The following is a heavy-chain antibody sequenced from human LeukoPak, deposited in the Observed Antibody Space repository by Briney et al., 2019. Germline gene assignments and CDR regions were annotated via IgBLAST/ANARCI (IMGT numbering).Heavy chain of an antibody. Sequence: GGPLSPSGEAFGLPLSSYRRTGVGRPQGKGRGGASSISSSSSYIFYADSVKGRFTISRDNAKNSLYLQMNSLRAEDTAVYYCARERDDYTREFDYWGQGTLVTVSS. CDR2: ISSSSSYI. D-gene: IGHD4-11*01. CDR1: GLPLSSYR. J-gene: IGHJ4*02. V-gene: IGHV3-21*01. CDR3: ARERDDYTREFDY.